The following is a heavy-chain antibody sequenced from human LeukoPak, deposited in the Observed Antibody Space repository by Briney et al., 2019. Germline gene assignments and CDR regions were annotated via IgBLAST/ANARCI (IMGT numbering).Heavy chain of an antibody. V-gene: IGHV3-23*01. Sequence: GESLRLSCAASGFTFSSYAMSWVRQAPGKGLEWVSTISGGGGSTYYADSVKGRFTISRDNSKNTLYLQMSSLRAEDTALYYCAKDPARSGITAAWDYWGQGTLVTVSS. CDR1: GFTFSSYA. D-gene: IGHD6-13*01. J-gene: IGHJ4*02. CDR3: AKDPARSGITAAWDY. CDR2: ISGGGGST.